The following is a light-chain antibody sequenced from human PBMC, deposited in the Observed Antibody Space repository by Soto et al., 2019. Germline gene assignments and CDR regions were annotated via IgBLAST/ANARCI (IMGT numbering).Light chain of an antibody. V-gene: IGLV2-14*01. CDR3: SSYTSSSTLV. CDR1: SSDVGGYNY. J-gene: IGLJ2*01. CDR2: EVS. Sequence: QSVLTQPASVSGSPGQSITISCTGTSSDVGGYNYDSWYQQHPGIAPKLMISEVSNRPSGVSNRFSGSKSGNTASLTISGLQAEDEADYYCSSYTSSSTLVFGGGTKLTVL.